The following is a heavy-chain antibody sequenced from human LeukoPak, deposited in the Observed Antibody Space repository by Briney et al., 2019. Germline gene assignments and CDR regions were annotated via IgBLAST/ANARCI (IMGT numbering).Heavy chain of an antibody. CDR3: AKDTRYCTNGVCRQNNWFDP. D-gene: IGHD2-8*01. J-gene: IGHJ5*02. CDR1: GFTFSSYG. V-gene: IGHV3-30*18. Sequence: PGGSLRLSCAASGFTFSSYGMHWVRQAPGKGLEWVAVISYDGSNKYYADSVKGRFTISRDNSKNTLYLQMNSLRAEDTAVYYCAKDTRYCTNGVCRQNNWFDPCGQGTLVTVSS. CDR2: ISYDGSNK.